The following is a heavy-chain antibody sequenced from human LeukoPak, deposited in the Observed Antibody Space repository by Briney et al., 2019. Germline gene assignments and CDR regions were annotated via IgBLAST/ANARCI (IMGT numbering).Heavy chain of an antibody. CDR3: GRDLDVDIVATIAN. CDR1: GFTFTNYA. D-gene: IGHD5-12*01. Sequence: GGSLRLSCAASGFTFTNYALSWVRQAPGKGLEWVSAISGGGGTAYYADSVKGRFTISRDNAKNSLYLQMNSLRTEDTAVYYCGRDLDVDIVATIANWGQGTLVTVSS. V-gene: IGHV3-23*01. CDR2: ISGGGGTA. J-gene: IGHJ4*02.